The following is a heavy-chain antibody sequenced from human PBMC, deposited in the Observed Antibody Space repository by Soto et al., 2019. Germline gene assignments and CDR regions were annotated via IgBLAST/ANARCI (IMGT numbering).Heavy chain of an antibody. CDR1: GDSISNNNFY. J-gene: IGHJ6*03. Sequence: QLLESGPGLVKPSETLSLTCTVSGDSISNNNFYWGWIRQPPGKGLEWIGTIYYSGSTYYNPSLKSRVTISVDTSNNQLSLKLSSVTAADTAVYYCARHYGYYSYYMDVWTKGTTVTVSS. CDR2: IYYSGST. V-gene: IGHV4-39*01. D-gene: IGHD3-10*01. CDR3: ARHYGYYSYYMDV.